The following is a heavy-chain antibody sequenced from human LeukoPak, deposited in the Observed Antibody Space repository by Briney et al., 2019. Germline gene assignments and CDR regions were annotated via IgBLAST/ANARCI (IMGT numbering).Heavy chain of an antibody. D-gene: IGHD7-27*01. CDR3: AKEPTGEKSFDS. CDR1: GASISRSSYY. Sequence: SETLSLTCTVSGASISRSSYYSGWFRQPPGKGLEWIGRIFYSGGPSYYNPSLKSRVTISVDTSKNQFSLKLSFVTAADTAVYYCAKEPTGEKSFDSWGQGTLVTVSS. CDR2: IFYSGGPS. V-gene: IGHV4-39*07. J-gene: IGHJ4*02.